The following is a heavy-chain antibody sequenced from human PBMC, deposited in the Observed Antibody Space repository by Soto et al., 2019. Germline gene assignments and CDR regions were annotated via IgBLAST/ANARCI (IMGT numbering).Heavy chain of an antibody. D-gene: IGHD3-10*01. Sequence: QVQLVQSGPEVKNPGASVRVSCVASGYAFTSYGVNWVRQAPGQGLEWMGWIAPHSGRTTYLPKFQGRVTMTADVSTNTVDIELRGLKSDDTGIYFCARAATGSYHSAYWGQGTVVTVSS. CDR2: IAPHSGRT. CDR3: ARAATGSYHSAY. J-gene: IGHJ4*02. CDR1: GYAFTSYG. V-gene: IGHV1-18*04.